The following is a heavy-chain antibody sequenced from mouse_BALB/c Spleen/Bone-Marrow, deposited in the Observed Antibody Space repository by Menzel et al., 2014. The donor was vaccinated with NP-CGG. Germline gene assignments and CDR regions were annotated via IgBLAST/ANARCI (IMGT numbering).Heavy chain of an antibody. CDR3: AREIINDYHWYFDV. V-gene: IGHV7-3*02. CDR1: GFTFTDYY. Sequence: EVKLMESGGGLVQPGGSLRLSCATSGFTFTDYYMSWVRQPPGKALGWLGFIRNKANGYTTEYSASVKGRFTISRDNSQSILYLQMNTLRAEDSATYYCAREIINDYHWYFDVWGAGTTVTVSS. CDR2: IRNKANGYTT. J-gene: IGHJ1*01. D-gene: IGHD2-4*01.